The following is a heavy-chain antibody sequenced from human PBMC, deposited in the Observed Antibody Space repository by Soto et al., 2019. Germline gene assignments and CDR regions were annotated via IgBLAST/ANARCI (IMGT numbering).Heavy chain of an antibody. J-gene: IGHJ3*02. CDR2: ISYDGSNK. Sequence: GGSLRLSCAASGFTFSSYAMHWVRQAPGKGLEWVAVISYDGSNKYYADSVKGRFTISRDNSKNTLYLQMNSRRAEDTAVYYCARDRSRVRGVINAFDIWGQGTLVTVSS. CDR3: ARDRSRVRGVINAFDI. V-gene: IGHV3-30-3*01. CDR1: GFTFSSYA. D-gene: IGHD3-10*01.